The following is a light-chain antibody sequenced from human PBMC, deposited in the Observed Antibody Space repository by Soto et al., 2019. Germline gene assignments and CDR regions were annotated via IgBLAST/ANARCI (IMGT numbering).Light chain of an antibody. CDR2: GNN. V-gene: IGLV1-40*01. J-gene: IGLJ2*01. CDR1: SSNIGASYH. CDR3: QSYDSSRSVV. Sequence: QSVLTQPPSVSGAPGQRVTIPCTGSSSNIGASYHVHWYQQLPGTAPKLLIYGNNNRPSGVPDRFSGSRSGTSASLAITGLQAEDEADYYCQSYDSSRSVVFGGGTKLTVL.